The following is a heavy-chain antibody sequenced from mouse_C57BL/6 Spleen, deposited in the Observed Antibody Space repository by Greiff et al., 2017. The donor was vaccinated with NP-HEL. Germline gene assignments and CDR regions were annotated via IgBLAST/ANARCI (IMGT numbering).Heavy chain of an antibody. Sequence: QVQLQQPGAELVRPGSSVKLSCKASGYTFTSYWMHWVKQRPIQGLEWIGNIDPSDSETHYNQKFKDKATLTVDKSSSTAYMQLSSLTSEDSAVYDCARDYGRDAMDYWGQGTSVTVSS. V-gene: IGHV1-52*01. D-gene: IGHD1-1*01. CDR2: IDPSDSET. CDR3: ARDYGRDAMDY. CDR1: GYTFTSYW. J-gene: IGHJ4*01.